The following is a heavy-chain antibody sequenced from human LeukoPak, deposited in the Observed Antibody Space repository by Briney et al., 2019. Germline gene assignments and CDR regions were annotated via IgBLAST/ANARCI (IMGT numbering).Heavy chain of an antibody. CDR2: ITGSGGGT. D-gene: IGHD2-15*01. CDR1: GFSVSNTY. Sequence: PGGSLRLSCAASGFSVSNTYMIWVRQAPGKGLEWFSSITGSGGGTYYADPVKGRFTISSDNSKNTLDLQMNSLRAEDTAVYYGAKGLKGCSGGSCYYFFDFWGQGTLVTVSS. V-gene: IGHV3-23*01. J-gene: IGHJ4*02. CDR3: AKGLKGCSGGSCYYFFDF.